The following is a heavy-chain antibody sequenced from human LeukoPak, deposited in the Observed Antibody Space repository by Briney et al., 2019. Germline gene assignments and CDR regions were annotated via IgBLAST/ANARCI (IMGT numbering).Heavy chain of an antibody. CDR2: IYTSGST. J-gene: IGHJ3*02. V-gene: IGHV4-4*09. CDR3: ARQSDAFDI. Sequence: SETLSLTCTVPGGSISSYYWSWIRQPPGKGLEWIGYIYTSGSTNYNPSLKSRVTISVDTSKNQFSLKLSSVTAADTAVYYCARQSDAFDIWGQGTMVTVSS. CDR1: GGSISSYY.